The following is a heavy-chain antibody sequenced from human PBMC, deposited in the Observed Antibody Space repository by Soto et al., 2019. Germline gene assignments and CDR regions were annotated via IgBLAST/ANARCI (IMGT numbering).Heavy chain of an antibody. CDR2: VYYTGTT. D-gene: IGHD6-19*01. CDR1: GGSISRGGYY. V-gene: IGHV4-31*03. J-gene: IGHJ5*02. Sequence: QVQLQESGPGLVKPSQTLSLTCTVSGGSISRGGYYWSWIRQHPGKGLEWIGYVYYTGTTYSSPSLKNRVSISLDTSKNHFSLKLTSVTAADSAVYYCARGVGKWLQFRFDPWGQGTLVTVSS. CDR3: ARGVGKWLQFRFDP.